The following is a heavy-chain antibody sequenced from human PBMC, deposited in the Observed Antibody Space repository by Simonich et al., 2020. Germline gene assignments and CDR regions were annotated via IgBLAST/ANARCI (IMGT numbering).Heavy chain of an antibody. Sequence: GGGLVKPGGSLRLSCAASGFTFSSYSMNWVRQAPGKGLKWVSSISSSSSYIYYADSVKGRFTISRDNAKNSRYLQMNSLRAEDTAVYYCARDTSYYGSGSYYFDYWGQGTLVTVSS. V-gene: IGHV3-21*01. J-gene: IGHJ4*02. CDR2: ISSSSSYI. CDR1: GFTFSSYS. D-gene: IGHD3-10*01. CDR3: ARDTSYYGSGSYYFDY.